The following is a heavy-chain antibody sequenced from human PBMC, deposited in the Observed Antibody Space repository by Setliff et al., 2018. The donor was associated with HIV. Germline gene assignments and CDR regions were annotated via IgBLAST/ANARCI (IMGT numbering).Heavy chain of an antibody. CDR3: AKQYSMYYYYYMDV. Sequence: GGSLRLSCAASGFIFTDYWMHWVRQVPGQGLVWVSRINVDGSSISYADSVKGRFTISRDNAKNTLYLQMNSLRAEDTAVYYCAKQYSMYYYYYMDVWGKGTTVTVSS. V-gene: IGHV3-74*01. D-gene: IGHD6-6*01. CDR2: INVDGSSI. CDR1: GFIFTDYW. J-gene: IGHJ6*03.